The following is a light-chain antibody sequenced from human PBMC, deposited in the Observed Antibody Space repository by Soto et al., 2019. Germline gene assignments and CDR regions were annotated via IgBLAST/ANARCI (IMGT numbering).Light chain of an antibody. CDR2: GAS. CDR3: QHYNSANTNT. CDR1: QSVRSTS. V-gene: IGKV3-20*01. Sequence: VVNESQFAVSLSTRHSAVLSFGAIQSVRSTSLVWHQQKPAQAPRLLIYGASSRATGIQDRFSGGGSGTDFTLTISRLEPEDFAVYYCQHYNSANTNTFGQGTRLDIK. J-gene: IGKJ5*01.